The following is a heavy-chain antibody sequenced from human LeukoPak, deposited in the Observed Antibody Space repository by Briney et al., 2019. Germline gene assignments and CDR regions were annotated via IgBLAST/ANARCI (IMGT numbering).Heavy chain of an antibody. D-gene: IGHD3-9*01. CDR3: ARGPMLYDILTGYSYYGMDV. CDR1: GGSISSYY. CDR2: IYYSGCT. J-gene: IGHJ6*02. Sequence: SETLSLTCTVSGGSISSYYWSWLRQPPGEGLEWVGYIYYSGCTNYNPSLKSRVTISVDTSKNQFSLKLSSLTAADTAVYYCARGPMLYDILTGYSYYGMDVWGQGTTVTVSS. V-gene: IGHV4-59*01.